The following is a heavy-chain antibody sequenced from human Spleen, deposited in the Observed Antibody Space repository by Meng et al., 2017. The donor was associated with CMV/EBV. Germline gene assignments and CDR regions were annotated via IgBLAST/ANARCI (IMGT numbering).Heavy chain of an antibody. Sequence: SETLSLTCTVSDDSISGDYWSWIRQPPGKGLEWIGYIYYSGSTNYNPSLKSRVTISLDTSRSQFSLQLTSVTAADTAMYYCAGPDDMGSSPHDPFDIWGQGTMVTVSS. J-gene: IGHJ3*02. V-gene: IGHV4-59*01. CDR3: AGPDDMGSSPHDPFDI. CDR1: DDSISGDY. CDR2: IYYSGST. D-gene: IGHD1-26*01.